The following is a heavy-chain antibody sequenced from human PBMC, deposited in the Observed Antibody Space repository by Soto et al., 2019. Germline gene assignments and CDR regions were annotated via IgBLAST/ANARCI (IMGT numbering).Heavy chain of an antibody. Sequence: QVQVVQSGAEVRTPGASVKVSCRTSGDTFDIYGISWVRQAPGQSLEWMGWISPYNDNTKYAQKFQGRVTMTTDTSTSTAYMEVRSLRSDDTAVYYCARTKQVTHHSDYWGQGALVTVS. D-gene: IGHD2-21*02. J-gene: IGHJ4*02. CDR1: GDTFDIYG. CDR3: ARTKQVTHHSDY. V-gene: IGHV1-18*01. CDR2: ISPYNDNT.